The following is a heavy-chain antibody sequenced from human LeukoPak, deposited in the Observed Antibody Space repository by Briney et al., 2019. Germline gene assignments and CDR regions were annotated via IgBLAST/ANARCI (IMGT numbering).Heavy chain of an antibody. CDR2: ISYDGSNK. CDR3: ARTTMVRGHFDY. Sequence: GGSLRLSCAASGFTFSSYAMHWVRQAPGKGLEWVAVISYDGSNKYYADSVKGRFTISRDNAKNSLYLQMNSLRDEDTAVYYCARTTMVRGHFDYWGQGTLVTVSS. V-gene: IGHV3-30-3*01. D-gene: IGHD3-10*01. CDR1: GFTFSSYA. J-gene: IGHJ4*02.